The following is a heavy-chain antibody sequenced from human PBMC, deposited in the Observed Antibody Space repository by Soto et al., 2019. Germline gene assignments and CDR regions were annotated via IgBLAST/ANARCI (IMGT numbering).Heavy chain of an antibody. CDR1: GFTFSSYW. Sequence: GGSLRLSCAASGFTFSSYWMSWVRQAPGKGLEWVANIKQDGSEKYYVDSVKGRFTISRDNAKNSLYLQMNSLRAEDTAVYYCARVGYYDFWSGYPDAFDIWGQGTMVTVSS. V-gene: IGHV3-7*01. CDR2: IKQDGSEK. CDR3: ARVGYYDFWSGYPDAFDI. D-gene: IGHD3-3*01. J-gene: IGHJ3*02.